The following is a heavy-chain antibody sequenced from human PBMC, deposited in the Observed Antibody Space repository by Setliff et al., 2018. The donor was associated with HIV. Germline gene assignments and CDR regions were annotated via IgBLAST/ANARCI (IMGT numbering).Heavy chain of an antibody. CDR1: GFTFSRDW. V-gene: IGHV3-74*01. Sequence: PGGSLRLSCAAFGFTFSRDWMHWVRQGPGKGLVWVARINSDGFKTNHADSVRGRFTIFRDNAKNMLYLQMNSLSADDTAVYYCVRGSGYYYFDNWGQGALVTVSS. CDR2: INSDGFKT. CDR3: VRGSGYYYFDN. J-gene: IGHJ4*02. D-gene: IGHD3-22*01.